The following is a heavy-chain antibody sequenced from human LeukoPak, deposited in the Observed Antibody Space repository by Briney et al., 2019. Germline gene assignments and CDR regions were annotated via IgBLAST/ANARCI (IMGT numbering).Heavy chain of an antibody. CDR1: GFTFSSYA. V-gene: IGHV3-30*01. CDR3: ARDHRIAVAGTGLGY. J-gene: IGHJ4*02. Sequence: GGSLRLSCAASGFTFSSYAMHWVRQAPGKGLEWVAVISYDGSNKYYADSVKGRFTISRDNSKNTLYLQMNSLRAEDTAVYYCARDHRIAVAGTGLGYWGQGTLVTVS. D-gene: IGHD6-19*01. CDR2: ISYDGSNK.